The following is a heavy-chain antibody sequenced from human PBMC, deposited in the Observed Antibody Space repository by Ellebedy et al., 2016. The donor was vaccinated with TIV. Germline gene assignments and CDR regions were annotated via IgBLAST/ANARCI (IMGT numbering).Heavy chain of an antibody. CDR1: GFTFSGYW. Sequence: GESLKISXAASGFTFSGYWMTWVRQVPGKGLEWVASIDRDGAAKYYVASVEGRFTISRDNAKNSLYLQMNSLRADDTSVYYCARDKGPNTFDVWGLGTKLTVSS. V-gene: IGHV3-7*04. J-gene: IGHJ3*01. CDR2: IDRDGAAK. CDR3: ARDKGPNTFDV.